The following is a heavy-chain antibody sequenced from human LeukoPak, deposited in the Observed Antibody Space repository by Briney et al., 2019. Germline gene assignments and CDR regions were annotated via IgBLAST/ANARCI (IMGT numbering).Heavy chain of an antibody. Sequence: SETLSLTCTVSGGSISSYYWSWLRQPAGKGLEWIGRIYTSGSTNYNPSLKSRVTISVDKSKNQCSLRLSSVAAADTAVYYVARRKDAFDIWGQGTMVTVSS. CDR2: IYTSGST. J-gene: IGHJ3*02. CDR1: GGSISSYY. CDR3: ARRKDAFDI. V-gene: IGHV4-4*07.